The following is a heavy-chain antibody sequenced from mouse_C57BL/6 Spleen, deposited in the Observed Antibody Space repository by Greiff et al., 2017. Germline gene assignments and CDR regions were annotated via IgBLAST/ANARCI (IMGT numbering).Heavy chain of an antibody. J-gene: IGHJ4*01. CDR3: TRDYGSSPHYYAMDY. V-gene: IGHV5-9-1*02. CDR2: ISSGGDYI. Sequence: EVQLVESGEGLVKPGGSLKLSCAASGFTFSSYAMSWVRQTPEKRLEWVAYISSGGDYIYYADTVKGRFTISRANARNTLYLQMSSLKSEDTAMYYCTRDYGSSPHYYAMDYWGQGTSVTVSS. CDR1: GFTFSSYA. D-gene: IGHD1-1*01.